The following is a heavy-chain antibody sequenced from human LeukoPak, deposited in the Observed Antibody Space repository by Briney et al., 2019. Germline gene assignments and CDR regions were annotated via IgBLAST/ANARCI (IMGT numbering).Heavy chain of an antibody. CDR3: ARGGGYASPIGY. Sequence: SETLPLTCTLSSGSISTYYWSWIRQPPGKGLGWIGYIYHSGSTNYNPSLKSRVTISVDTSKNQFSLKLSSVTAADTAVYYCARGGGYASPIGYWGQGALVTVSS. D-gene: IGHD5-12*01. J-gene: IGHJ4*02. V-gene: IGHV4-59*01. CDR1: SGSISTYY. CDR2: IYHSGST.